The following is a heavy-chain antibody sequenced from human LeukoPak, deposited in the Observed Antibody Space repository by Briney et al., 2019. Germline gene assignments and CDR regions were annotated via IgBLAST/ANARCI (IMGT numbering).Heavy chain of an antibody. J-gene: IGHJ4*02. CDR2: ISWNSGSI. CDR1: GFTFDDYA. V-gene: IGHV3-9*01. CDR3: AKARRSGSYYSFSFDY. D-gene: IGHD1-26*01. Sequence: PGGSLRLSCAASGFTFDDYAMHWVRQAPGKGLEWVSGISWNSGSIGYADSVEGRFTISRDNAKNSLYLQMNSLRAEDTALYYCAKARRSGSYYSFSFDYWGQGTLVTVSS.